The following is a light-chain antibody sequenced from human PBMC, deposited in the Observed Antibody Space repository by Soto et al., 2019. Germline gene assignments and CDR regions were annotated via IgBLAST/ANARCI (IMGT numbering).Light chain of an antibody. CDR2: GAS. J-gene: IGKJ4*02. CDR3: PQYGSSPPHLS. Sequence: EIVLTQSPGTLSLSPGERATLSCRASQSVSSSYLAWYQQKPGQAPRLLIYGASSRAIGIPDGFSGSGNGTDFTLNISRLEPEEFAVYLGPQYGSSPPHLSFGGGTKVELK. CDR1: QSVSSSY. V-gene: IGKV3-20*01.